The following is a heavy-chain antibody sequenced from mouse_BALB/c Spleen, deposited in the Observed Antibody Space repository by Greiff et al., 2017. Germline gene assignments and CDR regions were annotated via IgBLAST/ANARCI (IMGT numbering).Heavy chain of an antibody. J-gene: IGHJ4*01. D-gene: IGHD2-1*01. V-gene: IGHV2-9*02. CDR1: GFSLTSYG. CDR2: IWAGGST. Sequence: VHLVESGPGLVAPSQSLSITCTVSGFSLTSYGVHWVRQPPGKGLEWLGVIWAGGSTNYNSALMSRLSISKDNSKSQVFLKMNSLQTDDTAMYYCARYYGKYYAMDYWGQGTSGTVSS. CDR3: ARYYGKYYAMDY.